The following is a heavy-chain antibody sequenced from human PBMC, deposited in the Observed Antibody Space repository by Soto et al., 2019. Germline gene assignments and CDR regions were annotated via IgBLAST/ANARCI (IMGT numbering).Heavy chain of an antibody. V-gene: IGHV1-69*06. J-gene: IGHJ4*02. CDR2: IIPIFGTA. D-gene: IGHD3-3*01. CDR1: GGTFSSYA. Sequence: SVKVSCKASGGTFSSYAISWVRQAPGQGLEWMGGIIPIFGTANYAQKFQGRVTITADKSTSTAYMELSSLRSEDTAVYYCATQTSYDFWSGYYPQGAFGYWGQGTLVTVSS. CDR3: ATQTSYDFWSGYYPQGAFGY.